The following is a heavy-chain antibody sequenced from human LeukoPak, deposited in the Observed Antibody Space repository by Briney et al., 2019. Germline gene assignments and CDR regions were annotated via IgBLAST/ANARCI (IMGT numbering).Heavy chain of an antibody. J-gene: IGHJ4*02. CDR3: AKRVPYSSSSVYFDS. V-gene: IGHV3-23*01. CDR2: ISDGGSGT. D-gene: IGHD6-6*01. Sequence: GGSPRLSCAASGFTLNSYAMSWVRQAPGKGLEWVSAISDGGSGTYYADSVKGRFTISKDNSKNMLFLQMNSLMDDDTAVYYCAKRVPYSSSSVYFDSWGQGTLVTVSS. CDR1: GFTLNSYA.